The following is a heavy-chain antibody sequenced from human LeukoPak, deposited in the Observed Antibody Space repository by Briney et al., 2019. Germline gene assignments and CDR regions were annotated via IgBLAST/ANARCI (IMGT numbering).Heavy chain of an antibody. J-gene: IGHJ6*03. D-gene: IGHD3-22*01. CDR2: IYYSGST. V-gene: IGHV4-39*01. CDR3: ARQPKTDYYDSSGYYSPKNYYYYYYMDV. CDR1: GGSISSSSYY. Sequence: KPSETLSLTCTVSGGSISSSSYYWGWIRQPPGKGLEWIGSIYYSGSTYYNPSLKSRVTISVDTSKNQFSLKLSSVTAADTAVYYCARQPKTDYYDSSGYYSPKNYYYYYYMDVWGKGTTVTVSS.